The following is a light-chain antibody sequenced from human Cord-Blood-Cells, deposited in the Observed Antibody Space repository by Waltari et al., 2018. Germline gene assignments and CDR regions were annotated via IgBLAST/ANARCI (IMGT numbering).Light chain of an antibody. CDR1: SSDVGGYNY. CDR3: SSYTSSSSVV. V-gene: IGLV2-14*01. Sequence: QSALTQPASVSGSPGQSITISCTGTSSDVGGYNYVSWYQRHPGKAPKLMIYDVSKRPSGVSNRFSGPKSGNTASLTISGLQAEDEADYYCSSYTSSSSVVFGGGTKLTVL. CDR2: DVS. J-gene: IGLJ2*01.